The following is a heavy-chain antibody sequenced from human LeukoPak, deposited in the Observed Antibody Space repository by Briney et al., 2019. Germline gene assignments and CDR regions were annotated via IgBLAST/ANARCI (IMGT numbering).Heavy chain of an antibody. CDR1: GYTFTSYG. J-gene: IGHJ6*02. Sequence: ASVKDSCKASGYTFTSYGIRWVRQAPGQGLEWMGWISAYNGNTNYARKLQGRVTMTTDTSTSTAYMELRSLRSDDTAVYYCARGPIMITFGGVIVPYGMDVWGQGTTVTVSS. V-gene: IGHV1-18*01. CDR2: ISAYNGNT. D-gene: IGHD3-16*02. CDR3: ARGPIMITFGGVIVPYGMDV.